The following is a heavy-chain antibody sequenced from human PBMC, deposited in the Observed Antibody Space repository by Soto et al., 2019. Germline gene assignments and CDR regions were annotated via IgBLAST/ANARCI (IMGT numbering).Heavy chain of an antibody. Sequence: QVQLVQSGAEVKKPGASVKVSCKASGYTFTSYYMHWVRQAPGQGLEWMGIINASGGSTSYAQKFQGRVTMTRDTATSTVYMELSSLRSEDTAVYYCATKGYSSGGSCYSIEYYYYYGMDVWGQGTTVTVSS. V-gene: IGHV1-46*01. D-gene: IGHD2-15*01. CDR2: INASGGST. J-gene: IGHJ6*02. CDR1: GYTFTSYY. CDR3: ATKGYSSGGSCYSIEYYYYYGMDV.